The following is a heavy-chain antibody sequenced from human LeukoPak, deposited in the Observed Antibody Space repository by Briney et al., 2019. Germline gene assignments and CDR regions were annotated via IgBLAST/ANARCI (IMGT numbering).Heavy chain of an antibody. CDR3: AREPPRYSSDDVHDI. CDR2: ISSSSSTI. D-gene: IGHD6-25*01. CDR1: GFTFSSYS. J-gene: IGHJ3*02. Sequence: PGGSLRLSCAASGFTFSSYSMNWVRQAPGKGLEWVSYISSSSSTIYYADSVKGRFTISRDNSKNTLYLQMNSLRAEDTAVYYCAREPPRYSSDDVHDIWGQGTMVTVSS. V-gene: IGHV3-48*01.